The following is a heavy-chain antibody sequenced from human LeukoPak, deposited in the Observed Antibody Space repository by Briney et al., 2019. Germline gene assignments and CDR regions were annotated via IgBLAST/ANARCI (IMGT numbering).Heavy chain of an antibody. CDR2: IYYSGST. J-gene: IGHJ4*02. CDR3: AREVRTTNYGGHVDY. CDR1: GGSISSYY. V-gene: IGHV4-30-4*08. D-gene: IGHD4-23*01. Sequence: SETLSLTCTVSGGSISSYYWSWIRQPPGKGLEWIGYIYYSGSTYYNPSLKSRVTISVDTSKNQFSLKLSSVTAADTAVYYCAREVRTTNYGGHVDYWGQGTLVTVSS.